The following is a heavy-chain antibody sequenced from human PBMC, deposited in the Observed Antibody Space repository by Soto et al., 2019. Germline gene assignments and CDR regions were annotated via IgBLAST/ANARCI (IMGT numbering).Heavy chain of an antibody. CDR3: ARLGFPGAIYFDS. J-gene: IGHJ4*02. CDR2: IYPGDSET. Sequence: GESLKISCKGSGYNFTTFWIGWVRQMPGKGLEWMGIIYPGDSETKYSPDFEGQVTISADRSTNTAYLQWRSLRASDTAMYYCARLGFPGAIYFDSWGLGTLVTVSS. V-gene: IGHV5-51*01. CDR1: GYNFTTFW.